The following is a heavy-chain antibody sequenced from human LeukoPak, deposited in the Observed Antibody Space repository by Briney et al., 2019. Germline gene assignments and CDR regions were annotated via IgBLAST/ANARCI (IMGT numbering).Heavy chain of an antibody. CDR1: GFPFSSYS. CDR2: ISSSSSYI. V-gene: IGHV3-21*01. Sequence: GGSLRLSRAASGFPFSSYSMNWVRQAPGKGLKWVSSISSSSSYIYYADSVKGRFTISRDNAKNSLYLQMNSLRAEDTAVYYCARGFSAIEWELLYWGQGTLVTVSS. D-gene: IGHD1-26*01. J-gene: IGHJ4*02. CDR3: ARGFSAIEWELLY.